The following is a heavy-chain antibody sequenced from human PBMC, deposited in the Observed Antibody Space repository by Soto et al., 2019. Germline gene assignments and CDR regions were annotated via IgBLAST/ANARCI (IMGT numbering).Heavy chain of an antibody. Sequence: EVQLLESGGGLVQPGGSLRLSCAASGFTFSSYAMSWVRQAPGKGLEWVSAISGSGGSTYYADSVKGRFTISRDNSKNTLYVQMNSLRAEDTAVYYCAKDPAVVGATSVGFWDYWGQGTLVTVSS. D-gene: IGHD1-26*01. J-gene: IGHJ4*02. CDR2: ISGSGGST. V-gene: IGHV3-23*01. CDR3: AKDPAVVGATSVGFWDY. CDR1: GFTFSSYA.